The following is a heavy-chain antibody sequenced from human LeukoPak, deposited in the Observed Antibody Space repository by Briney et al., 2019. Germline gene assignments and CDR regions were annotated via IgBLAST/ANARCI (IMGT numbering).Heavy chain of an antibody. CDR3: TGVSRSSWYDY. Sequence: KPGGSLTLSCAASGFTFSNAWMSWVRQAPGKGLECVGRIKSKTDGGTTDYAAPVKGRFTISRDDSKNTLYLQMNSLKTEDTAVYYCTGVSRSSWYDYWGQGTLVTVSS. D-gene: IGHD6-13*01. CDR2: IKSKTDGGTT. V-gene: IGHV3-15*01. CDR1: GFTFSNAW. J-gene: IGHJ4*02.